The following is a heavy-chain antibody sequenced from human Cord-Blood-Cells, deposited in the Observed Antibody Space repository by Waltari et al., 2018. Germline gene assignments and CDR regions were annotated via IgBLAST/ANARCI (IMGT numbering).Heavy chain of an antibody. V-gene: IGHV5-51*01. D-gene: IGHD3-9*01. J-gene: IGHJ3*02. Sequence: EVQLVQSGAEVKKPGESLKISCKGSGYSFTSYWIGWVRQMPGKGLEWMGIICPGDSDTRYRPSFQGQVTISADKSISTAYLQWSSLKASDTAMYYCARGGYYDILTGYPPDAFDIWGQGTMVTVSS. CDR1: GYSFTSYW. CDR2: ICPGDSDT. CDR3: ARGGYYDILTGYPPDAFDI.